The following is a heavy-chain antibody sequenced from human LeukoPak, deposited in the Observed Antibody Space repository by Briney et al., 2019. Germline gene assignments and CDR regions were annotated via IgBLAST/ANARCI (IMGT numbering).Heavy chain of an antibody. Sequence: GGSLRLSFAASGFRVSNYAMSWVRLAAGKGLEWVSGVSGSEDSTYYADSVKGRFTVSRDTSRHTLYLQMDSLRAEDTAVYYCAKDRYRPPVTCDGWLDYWGLGTLVTVSS. CDR2: VSGSEDST. J-gene: IGHJ4*02. CDR1: GFRVSNYA. CDR3: AKDRYRPPVTCDGWLDY. V-gene: IGHV3-23*01. D-gene: IGHD3-16*02.